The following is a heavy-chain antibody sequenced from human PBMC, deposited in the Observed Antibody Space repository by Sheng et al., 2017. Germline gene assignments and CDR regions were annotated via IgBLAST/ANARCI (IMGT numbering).Heavy chain of an antibody. CDR1: GYTFTSYD. J-gene: IGHJ6*03. Sequence: QVQLVQSGAEVKKPGASVKVSCKASGYTFTSYDINWVRQATGQGLEWMGWMNPNSGNTGYAQKFQGRVTITRNTSISTAYMELSSLRSEDTAVYYCARSGLGYCSGGSCYSTHYMDVWGKGTTVTVSS. V-gene: IGHV1-8*03. CDR3: ARSGLGYCSGGSCYSTHYMDV. D-gene: IGHD2-15*01. CDR2: MNPNSGNT.